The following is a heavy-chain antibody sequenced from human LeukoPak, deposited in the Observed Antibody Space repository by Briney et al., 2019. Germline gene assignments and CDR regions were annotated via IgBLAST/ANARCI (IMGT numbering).Heavy chain of an antibody. D-gene: IGHD3-9*01. Sequence: PSETLSLTCTVSGGSISSYYWSWIRQPPGKGLEWIGYIYYSGSTNYNPSLKSRVTISVDTSKNQFSLKLSSVTAADTAVYYCARHWLAEVLRYFDLLFDYWGQGTLVTVSS. CDR2: IYYSGST. CDR1: GGSISSYY. V-gene: IGHV4-59*08. CDR3: ARHWLAEVLRYFDLLFDY. J-gene: IGHJ4*02.